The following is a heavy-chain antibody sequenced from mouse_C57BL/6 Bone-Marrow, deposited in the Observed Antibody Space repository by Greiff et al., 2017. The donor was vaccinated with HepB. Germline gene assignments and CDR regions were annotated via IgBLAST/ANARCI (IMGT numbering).Heavy chain of an antibody. D-gene: IGHD2-4*01. J-gene: IGHJ4*01. CDR3: ARGGLRRGYYAMDY. V-gene: IGHV1-31*01. CDR1: GYSFTGYY. CDR2: IYPYNGVS. Sequence: VQLKESGPELVKPGASVKISCKASGYSFTGYYMHWVKQSHGNILDWIGYIYPYNGVSSYNQKFKGKATLTVDKSSSTAYMELRSLTSEDSAVYYCARGGLRRGYYAMDYWGQGTSVTVSS.